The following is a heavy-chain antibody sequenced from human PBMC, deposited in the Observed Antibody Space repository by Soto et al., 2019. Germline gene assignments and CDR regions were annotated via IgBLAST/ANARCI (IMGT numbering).Heavy chain of an antibody. Sequence: PGGTLRLSCAASGFTIDDYAMHWVRQAPGKGLEWVSGISWNSGSIGYADSVKGRFTISRDNAKNSLYLQMNSLRAEDTALYYCAKDRGDYDVGQGMDVSGKGTTVTVSS. V-gene: IGHV3-9*01. J-gene: IGHJ6*04. CDR3: AKDRGDYDVGQGMDV. D-gene: IGHD4-17*01. CDR1: GFTIDDYA. CDR2: ISWNSGSI.